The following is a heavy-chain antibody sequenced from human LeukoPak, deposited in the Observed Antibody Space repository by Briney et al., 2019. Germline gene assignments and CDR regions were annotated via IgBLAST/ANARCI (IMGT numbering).Heavy chain of an antibody. CDR2: ISYDGSNK. CDR1: GFTFSSYA. V-gene: IGHV3-30-3*01. J-gene: IGHJ4*02. Sequence: PGGSLRLPCAASGFTFSSYAMHWVRQAPGKGLEWVAVISYDGSNKYYADSVKGRFTISRDNSKNTLYLQMNSLRAEDTAVYYCARALIAVAGTADYWGQGTLVTVSS. D-gene: IGHD6-19*01. CDR3: ARALIAVAGTADY.